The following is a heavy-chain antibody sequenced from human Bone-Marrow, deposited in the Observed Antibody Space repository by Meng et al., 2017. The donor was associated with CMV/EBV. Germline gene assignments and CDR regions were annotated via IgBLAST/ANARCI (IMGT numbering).Heavy chain of an antibody. V-gene: IGHV3-30*02. CDR3: AREGIYDFWSGYYYYGMDV. CDR1: GFTFSSYG. D-gene: IGHD3-3*01. Sequence: GGSLRLSCAASGFTFSSYGMHWVRQAPGKGLEWVAFIRYDGSNKYYADSVKGRFTISRDNAKNSLYLQMNSLRAEDTAVYYCAREGIYDFWSGYYYYGMDVWGQGTTVTVSS. CDR2: IRYDGSNK. J-gene: IGHJ6*02.